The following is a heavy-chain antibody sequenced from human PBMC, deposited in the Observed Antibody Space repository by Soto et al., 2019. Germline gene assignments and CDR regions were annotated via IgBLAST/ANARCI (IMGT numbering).Heavy chain of an antibody. J-gene: IGHJ4*02. CDR3: AKEYGSTWIDH. CDR1: GFTFITYG. D-gene: IGHD6-13*01. Sequence: LRLSCAASGFTFITYGMHWVRQAPGKGLEWVAAMSYDGTKQYYVDSVKGRFTISRDNSRNTLFLQVNSLRDEDTAVYYCAKEYGSTWIDHWGQGTLVTVSS. V-gene: IGHV3-30*18. CDR2: MSYDGTKQ.